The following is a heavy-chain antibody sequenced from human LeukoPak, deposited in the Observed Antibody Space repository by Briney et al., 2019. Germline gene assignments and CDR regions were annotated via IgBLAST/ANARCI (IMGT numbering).Heavy chain of an antibody. V-gene: IGHV3-7*01. CDR2: IKQDGSEK. D-gene: IGHD6-13*01. CDR1: GFTFSYYW. CDR3: AKTHSSSWYSSDY. Sequence: GGSLRLSCAVSGFTFSYYWMSWVRQAPGKGLEWVASIKQDGSEKYYVGSVRGRFTISRDNAKNSLYLQMNSLRAEDTAVYYCAKTHSSSWYSSDYWGQGTLVTVSS. J-gene: IGHJ4*02.